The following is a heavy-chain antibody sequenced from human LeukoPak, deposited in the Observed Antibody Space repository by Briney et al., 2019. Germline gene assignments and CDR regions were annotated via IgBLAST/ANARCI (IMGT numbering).Heavy chain of an antibody. CDR3: AEYYDFWSGYFWGSNPSAFDI. D-gene: IGHD3-3*01. CDR1: GFTFSSYA. Sequence: SGGSLRLSCAASGFTFSSYAMSWVRQAPGKGLEWVSAISGSGGSTYYADSVKGRFTISRDNSKNTLYLQMNSLRAEDTAVYYCAEYYDFWSGYFWGSNPSAFDIWGQGTMVTVSS. J-gene: IGHJ3*02. CDR2: ISGSGGST. V-gene: IGHV3-23*01.